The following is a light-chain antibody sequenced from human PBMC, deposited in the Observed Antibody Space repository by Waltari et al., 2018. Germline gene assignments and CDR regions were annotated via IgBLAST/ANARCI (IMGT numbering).Light chain of an antibody. CDR3: QQSYITPRT. CDR2: AAS. V-gene: IGKV1-39*01. Sequence: QITQPPSSLSASAGHRVTITCRANHTTRTYLNWYQQKPGSAPNLLSYAASSLQSGVPSRFSGSGSGTDFTLTISSLQPEDFATYYCQQSYITPRTFGQGTKVDTK. CDR1: HTTRTY. J-gene: IGKJ1*01.